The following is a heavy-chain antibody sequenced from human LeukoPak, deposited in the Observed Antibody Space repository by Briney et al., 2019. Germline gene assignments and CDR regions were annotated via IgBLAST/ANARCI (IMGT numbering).Heavy chain of an antibody. V-gene: IGHV4-34*01. CDR2: INHSGST. CDR1: GGSFSGYY. Sequence: SETLSLTCAVFGGSFSGYYWSWIRQSPEKGLEWIGEINHSGSTNYNPSLKSRVTISVDTSKNQFSLKLSSVTAADTAVYYCARAADILTGYLTHDFDYWGQGTLVTVSS. CDR3: ARAADILTGYLTHDFDY. J-gene: IGHJ4*02. D-gene: IGHD3-9*01.